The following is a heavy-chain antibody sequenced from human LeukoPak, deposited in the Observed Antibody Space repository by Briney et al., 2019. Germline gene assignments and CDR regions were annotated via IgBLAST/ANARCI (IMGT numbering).Heavy chain of an antibody. V-gene: IGHV3-23*01. CDR2: ISANGGST. Sequence: GGSLRLSCAAPGFNFNSPATIWVRQAPGKGLEWVAGISANGGSTYYSASVKGRFTISRDNSKNTLYLQMDSLGAEDTAVYYCAKDRYYRDYVCYFDLWGQGTLVTVSS. CDR1: GFNFNSPA. D-gene: IGHD4-17*01. CDR3: AKDRYYRDYVCYFDL. J-gene: IGHJ4*02.